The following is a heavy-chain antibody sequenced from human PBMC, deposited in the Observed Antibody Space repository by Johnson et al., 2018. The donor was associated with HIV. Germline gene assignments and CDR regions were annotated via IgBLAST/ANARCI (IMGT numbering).Heavy chain of an antibody. CDR3: ARASGEWDAFDI. J-gene: IGHJ3*02. CDR1: RITVGSNY. D-gene: IGHD3-10*01. Sequence: VQLVESGGGLVQSGGSLRLSCEASRITVGSNYMSWVRRAPGKGLEWVSVIFSAGDTYYADSVKGRFTISRDNSKNMLYLQMGSLRAEDMAVYYCARASGEWDAFDIWGQGTVVTVSS. V-gene: IGHV3-66*02. CDR2: IFSAGDT.